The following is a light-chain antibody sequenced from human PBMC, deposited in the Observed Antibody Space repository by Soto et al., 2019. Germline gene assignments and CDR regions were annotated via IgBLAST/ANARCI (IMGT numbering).Light chain of an antibody. Sequence: DIQMTQSPSSLSASMGDRVTITCRATQTISTYLNWYQQKPGKAPNLLIYAASSLQSGVPSRFSGSGSGTYFALTISTPQPEDSATYYCQQTYTTPYTFGQGTKVDIK. CDR3: QQTYTTPYT. CDR1: QTISTY. J-gene: IGKJ2*01. CDR2: AAS. V-gene: IGKV1-39*01.